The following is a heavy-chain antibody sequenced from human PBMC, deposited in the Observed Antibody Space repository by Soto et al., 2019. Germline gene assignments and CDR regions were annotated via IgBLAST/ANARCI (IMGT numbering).Heavy chain of an antibody. V-gene: IGHV3-7*03. CDR2: IKQDGSEK. D-gene: IGHD5-12*01. J-gene: IGHJ4*02. Sequence: GGSLRLSCAASGFTFRSNWMSWVRQAPGKGLEWVANIKQDGSEKYYVDSVKGRFTISRDNAKNSLYPQMNSLRAEDTAVYYCATSGGGWLQPPVWGQGTLVTVS. CDR1: GFTFRSNW. CDR3: ATSGGGWLQPPV.